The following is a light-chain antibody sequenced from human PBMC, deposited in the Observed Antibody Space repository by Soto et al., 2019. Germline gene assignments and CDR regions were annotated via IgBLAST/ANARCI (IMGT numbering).Light chain of an antibody. J-gene: IGKJ2*01. CDR1: QSVSSSY. V-gene: IGKV3-20*01. CDR2: GAS. CDR3: QQYGSSRI. Sequence: EIVLTQSPGTLSLSPGERATLSCRASQSVSSSYLAWYQQKPGQAPRLLIYGASSRATGIPDRFSGSGSGTDFTLTSSRLEPEDFAVYYCQQYGSSRIFGQGTKLEIK.